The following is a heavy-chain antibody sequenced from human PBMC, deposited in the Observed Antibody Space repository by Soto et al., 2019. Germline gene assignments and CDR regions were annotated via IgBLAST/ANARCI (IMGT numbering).Heavy chain of an antibody. V-gene: IGHV1-69*01. J-gene: IGHJ6*02. CDR3: ARGGCSGGSCYSPYYYGMDV. Sequence: QVPLVQSGAEVKKPGSSVKVSCKASGGTFSSYAISWVRQAPGQGLEWMGGIIPIFGTANYAQKFQGRVTITADESTSTAYMELSSLRSEDTAVYYCARGGCSGGSCYSPYYYGMDVWGQGTTVTVSS. CDR2: IIPIFGTA. CDR1: GGTFSSYA. D-gene: IGHD2-15*01.